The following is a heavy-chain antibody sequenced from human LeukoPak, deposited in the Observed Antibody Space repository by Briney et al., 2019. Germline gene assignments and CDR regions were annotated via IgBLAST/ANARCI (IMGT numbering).Heavy chain of an antibody. V-gene: IGHV1-69*05. D-gene: IGHD5-18*01. CDR2: IIPIFGTA. Sequence: GASVKVSCKAPGGTFSSYAISWVRHAPGQGLEWMGGIIPIFGTANYAQKFQGRVTITTDESTSTAYMELSSLRSEDTAVYYCASEQLLGRSMDVWGKGTTVTVSS. CDR1: GGTFSSYA. CDR3: ASEQLLGRSMDV. J-gene: IGHJ6*04.